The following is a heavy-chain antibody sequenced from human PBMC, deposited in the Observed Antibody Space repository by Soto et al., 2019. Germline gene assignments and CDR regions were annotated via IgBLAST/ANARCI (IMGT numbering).Heavy chain of an antibody. CDR1: GFSFSSYG. J-gene: IGHJ4*02. Sequence: EVQLVEAGGGLVQPGGSLRLSCAASGFSFSSYGMTWVRQAPGKGLEWVSYVSDSSSTIFYADSVKGRFTISRDNAKNSLYLQMNSLRAEDTAVYDCARGRIAVAGYDYWGQGTLVTVSS. CDR2: VSDSSSTI. V-gene: IGHV3-48*01. CDR3: ARGRIAVAGYDY. D-gene: IGHD6-19*01.